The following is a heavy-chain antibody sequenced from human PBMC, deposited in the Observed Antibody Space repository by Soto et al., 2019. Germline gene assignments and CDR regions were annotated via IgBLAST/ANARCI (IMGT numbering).Heavy chain of an antibody. CDR2: IIPIFGTA. J-gene: IGHJ6*02. D-gene: IGHD3-3*02. V-gene: IGHV1-69*12. CDR1: GGTFSSYA. Sequence: QVQLVQSGAEVKKPGSSVKVSCKASGGTFSSYAISWVRQAPGQGIEWMGGIIPIFGTANYAQKFQGRVTITAYESTSTAYMELSSLRSEDTAVYYCARSIRDGYYYYYGKDVWGQGTTVTVSS. CDR3: ARSIRDGYYYYYGKDV.